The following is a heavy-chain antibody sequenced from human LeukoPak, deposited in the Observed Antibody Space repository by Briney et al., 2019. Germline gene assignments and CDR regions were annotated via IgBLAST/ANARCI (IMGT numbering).Heavy chain of an antibody. CDR3: ARGTSLAGFASGLGFNY. J-gene: IGHJ4*02. Sequence: PSETLSLTCTVSGGSISSYYWSWIRQPPGKGLEWIGYIYYSGSTNYNPSLKSRVTISVDTSKNQFSLKLTSVTAADTATYYCARGTSLAGFASGLGFNYWGQGILVTVSS. V-gene: IGHV4-59*01. CDR2: IYYSGST. D-gene: IGHD6-19*01. CDR1: GGSISSYY.